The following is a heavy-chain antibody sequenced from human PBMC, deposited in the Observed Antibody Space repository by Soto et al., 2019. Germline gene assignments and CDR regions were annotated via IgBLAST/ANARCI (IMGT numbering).Heavy chain of an antibody. CDR2: ISASGDST. J-gene: IGHJ6*02. CDR3: AKDAGPGDYPIYGMDV. CDR1: GFIFRNYV. V-gene: IGHV3-23*01. D-gene: IGHD2-21*02. Sequence: EVQMLESGGGLVEPGGSLRLSCAASGFIFRNYVMSWVRQSPGKGLEWVSAISASGDSTFYVDSVKGRVTISRDNSKNTFYLQMNGLRGEDTAIYYCAKDAGPGDYPIYGMDVWGQGTTVTVSS.